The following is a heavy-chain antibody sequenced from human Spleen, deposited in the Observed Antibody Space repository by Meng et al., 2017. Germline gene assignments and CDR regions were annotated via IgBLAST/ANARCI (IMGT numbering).Heavy chain of an antibody. CDR1: VYSFTSYW. J-gene: IGHJ4*02. D-gene: IGHD1-1*01. CDR3: ARRNGALGTFYDY. V-gene: IGHV5-51*01. Sequence: GESLKISWKGSVYSFTSYWIGWGRQMPGKGLEWMGIIYPGDPDTRYSPDFQGQVTISAEKSISTAYLQWSSLKTSDAAMYYCARRNGALGTFYDYWGQGTLVTVSS. CDR2: IYPGDPDT.